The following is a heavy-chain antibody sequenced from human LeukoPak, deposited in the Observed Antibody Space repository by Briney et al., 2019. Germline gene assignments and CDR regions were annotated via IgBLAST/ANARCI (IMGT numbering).Heavy chain of an antibody. D-gene: IGHD6-13*01. Sequence: GGSLRLSCAASGFTFSSYGMHWVRQAPGKGLEWVSSISSSSTCIYYADSMKGRFSISRDNAKNSLYLQMNSLRAEDTAVYYCARVGLYSSNAWGLGAFDMWGQGTMVTVSS. J-gene: IGHJ3*02. CDR1: GFTFSSYG. CDR3: ARVGLYSSNAWGLGAFDM. CDR2: ISSSSTCI. V-gene: IGHV3-21*01.